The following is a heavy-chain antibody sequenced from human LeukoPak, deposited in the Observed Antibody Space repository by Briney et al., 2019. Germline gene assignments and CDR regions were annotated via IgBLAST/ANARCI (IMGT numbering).Heavy chain of an antibody. J-gene: IGHJ4*02. Sequence: SVKVSCKASGGTFSSYAISWVRQAPGQGLEWMGRIIPILGIANYAQKFQGRVTITADKSTSTAYMELSSLRSEDTAVYYCARDPDSTVGATGGYWGQGTLVTVSS. D-gene: IGHD1-26*01. CDR1: GGTFSSYA. V-gene: IGHV1-69*04. CDR2: IIPILGIA. CDR3: ARDPDSTVGATGGY.